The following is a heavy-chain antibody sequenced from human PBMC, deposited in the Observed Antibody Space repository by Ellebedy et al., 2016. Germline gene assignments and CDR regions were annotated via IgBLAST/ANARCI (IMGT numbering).Heavy chain of an antibody. CDR2: TYYRSKWID. D-gene: IGHD6-19*01. CDR1: GDSVSNNDAA. CDR3: ARDHYNSGLYDS. V-gene: IGHV6-1*01. J-gene: IGHJ5*01. Sequence: SQTLSLTCAISGDSVSNNDAAWNWIRQSPSRGLEWLGRTYYRSKWIDEYAVSVESRITINADTSKNQFSLRLNSVTPDDTAVYYCARDHYNSGLYDSWGQGTLVTVSS.